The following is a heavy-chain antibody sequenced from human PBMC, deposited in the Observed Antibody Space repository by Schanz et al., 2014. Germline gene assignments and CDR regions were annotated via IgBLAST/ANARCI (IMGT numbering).Heavy chain of an antibody. CDR1: GFTFSGFW. Sequence: EVQLVESGGGLVKPGGFLRLSCAASGFTFSGFWMTWVRQAPGKGLEWVANIKKDGSEKYYVDSVKGRFTISRDNAKNSLFLQMNSLRPEDTAVYYCARGRVLESWGQGTLVTVSP. CDR3: ARGRVLES. D-gene: IGHD1-1*01. V-gene: IGHV3-7*01. J-gene: IGHJ5*02. CDR2: IKKDGSEK.